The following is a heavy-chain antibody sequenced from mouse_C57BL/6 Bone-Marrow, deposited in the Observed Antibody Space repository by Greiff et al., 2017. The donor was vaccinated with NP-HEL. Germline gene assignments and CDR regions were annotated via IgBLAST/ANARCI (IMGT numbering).Heavy chain of an antibody. J-gene: IGHJ1*03. Sequence: VQLQQPGAELVKPGASVKLSCKASGYTFTSYWMQWVNQRPGQGLEWIGEIDPSDSYTNYNQKFKGKATLTVDTSSSTAYMQLSSLTSEDSAVYYCARSDYYGSSHWYFDVWGTGTTVTVSS. CDR3: ARSDYYGSSHWYFDV. CDR1: GYTFTSYW. D-gene: IGHD1-1*01. V-gene: IGHV1-50*01. CDR2: IDPSDSYT.